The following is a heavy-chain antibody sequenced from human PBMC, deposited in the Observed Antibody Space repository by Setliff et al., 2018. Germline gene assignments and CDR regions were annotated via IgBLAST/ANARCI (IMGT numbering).Heavy chain of an antibody. D-gene: IGHD3-22*01. CDR1: GGSISSYY. Sequence: SETLSLTCTVSGGSISSYYWSWIRQPAGKGPEWIGRIYTSGSTNYNPSLKSRVTMSVDTSNNQFSPKLSSVTAADTAVYYCARESRYYYDNLGTLDYWGQGTLVTVSS. CDR2: IYTSGST. V-gene: IGHV4-4*07. CDR3: ARESRYYYDNLGTLDY. J-gene: IGHJ4*02.